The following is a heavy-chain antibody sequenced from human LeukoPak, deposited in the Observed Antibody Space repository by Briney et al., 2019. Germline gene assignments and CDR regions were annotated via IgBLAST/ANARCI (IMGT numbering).Heavy chain of an antibody. V-gene: IGHV3-7*01. CDR2: IKEDGAEK. CDR1: AFRFSDYW. CDR3: ASGMTEFDY. J-gene: IGHJ4*02. Sequence: WGSLRLSCAASAFRFSDYWMSWVRQAPGKGLEWVANIKEDGAEKYYVESVKGRFTIFRDNAKHSLHLQMNSLRVEDPAVYYCASGMTEFDYWGQGTLVTVSS.